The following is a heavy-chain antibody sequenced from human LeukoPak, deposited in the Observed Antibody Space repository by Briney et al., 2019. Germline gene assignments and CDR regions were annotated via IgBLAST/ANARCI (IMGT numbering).Heavy chain of an antibody. Sequence: GGSLRLSCAASGFTFSSYSMNWVRQAPGKGLEWVGRIKSKRDFGTIDYAAPVKGRFTISRDDSRNTLYLQMNSLKIEDTALYYCMIDVPGGSYPFDYWGQGTLVTVSS. CDR3: MIDVPGGSYPFDY. D-gene: IGHD1-26*01. CDR1: GFTFSSYS. CDR2: IKSKRDFGTI. J-gene: IGHJ4*02. V-gene: IGHV3-15*07.